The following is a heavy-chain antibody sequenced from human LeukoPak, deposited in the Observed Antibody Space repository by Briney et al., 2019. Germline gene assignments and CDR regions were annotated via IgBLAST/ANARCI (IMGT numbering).Heavy chain of an antibody. CDR2: INPNGGGT. CDR3: ARVGYCSGGTCPYYFDL. V-gene: IGHV1-2*02. Sequence: GASVKVSCKASGYTFTGYYMHWVRQAPGQGLEWMGWINPNGGGTNYAQKFQGRVSMTGDTSISTAYMELSSLRSDDTAVYYCARVGYCSGGTCPYYFDLWGQGTLVTVSS. CDR1: GYTFTGYY. D-gene: IGHD2-15*01. J-gene: IGHJ4*02.